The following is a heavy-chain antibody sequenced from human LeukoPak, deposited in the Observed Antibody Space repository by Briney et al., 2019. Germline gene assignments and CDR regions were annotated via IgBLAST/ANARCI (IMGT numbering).Heavy chain of an antibody. Sequence: PGGSLRLSCAVSGFTFSSSSMNWVRQAPGKGLEWVSSISSTSSYIYYADSVKGRFTISRDNAKNSLYLQMNSLRAEDTAVYYCARDQRYCSSSSCPWEPFDYWGQGTLVTVSS. J-gene: IGHJ4*02. CDR3: ARDQRYCSSSSCPWEPFDY. CDR1: GFTFSSSS. CDR2: ISSTSSYI. V-gene: IGHV3-21*04. D-gene: IGHD2-2*01.